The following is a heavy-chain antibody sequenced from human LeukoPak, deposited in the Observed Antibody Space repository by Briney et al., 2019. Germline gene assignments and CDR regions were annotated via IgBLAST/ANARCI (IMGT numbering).Heavy chain of an antibody. J-gene: IGHJ4*02. Sequence: ASVKVSCKASGYTFTSYGISWVRQAPGQGLEWMGWISAYNGNTNYAQKFQGRVTITADESTSTAYMELSSLRSEDTAVYYCVGVMDRLPFDYWGRGTLVTVSS. CDR3: VGVMDRLPFDY. V-gene: IGHV1-18*01. CDR1: GYTFTSYG. CDR2: ISAYNGNT. D-gene: IGHD2-21*01.